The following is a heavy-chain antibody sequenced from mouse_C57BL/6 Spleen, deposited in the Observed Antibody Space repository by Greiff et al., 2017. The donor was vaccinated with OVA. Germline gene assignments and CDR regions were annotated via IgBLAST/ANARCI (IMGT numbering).Heavy chain of an antibody. CDR1: GYTFTDYY. Sequence: EVQLQQSGPVLVKPGASVKMSCKASGYTFTDYYMNWVKQSHGKSLEWIGVINPYNGGTSYTQKFKGKATLTVDKSSSTAYMELNSLTSEDSAVYYWARDYDGSRGDYYAMDYWGQGTSVTVSS. D-gene: IGHD1-1*01. CDR3: ARDYDGSRGDYYAMDY. V-gene: IGHV1-19*01. CDR2: INPYNGGT. J-gene: IGHJ4*01.